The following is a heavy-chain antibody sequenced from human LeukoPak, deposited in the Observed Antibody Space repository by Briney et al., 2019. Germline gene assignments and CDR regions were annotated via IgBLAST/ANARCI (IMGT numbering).Heavy chain of an antibody. J-gene: IGHJ4*02. Sequence: GGSLRLSCAASGFTFSTYEMHWVRQAPGKGLEWVSYISTDGTTIYYADSVKGRFTISRDNAKNSLYLQMNSLRAEDTAVYYCARARLPPSFDYWGQGTLVTVSS. CDR1: GFTFSTYE. CDR2: ISTDGTTI. D-gene: IGHD6-25*01. CDR3: ARARLPPSFDY. V-gene: IGHV3-48*03.